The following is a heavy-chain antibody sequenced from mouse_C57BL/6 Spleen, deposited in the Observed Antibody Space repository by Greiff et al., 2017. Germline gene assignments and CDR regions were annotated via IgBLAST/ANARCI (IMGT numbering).Heavy chain of an antibody. J-gene: IGHJ2*01. V-gene: IGHV1-64*01. CDR3: AKIYYGNHEYFDY. Sequence: VQLQQPGAELVKPGASVKLSCKASGYTFTSYGMHWVKQRPGQGLEWIGMIHPNSGSTNYNEKFKSKATLTEDKSSSTAYMQLSSLTSEDSAVYYCAKIYYGNHEYFDYWGQGTTLTVSS. CDR1: GYTFTSYG. D-gene: IGHD2-1*01. CDR2: IHPNSGST.